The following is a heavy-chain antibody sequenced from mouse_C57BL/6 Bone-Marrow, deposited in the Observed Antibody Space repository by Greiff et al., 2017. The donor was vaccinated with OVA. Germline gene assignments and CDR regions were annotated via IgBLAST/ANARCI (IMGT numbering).Heavy chain of an antibody. CDR2: INPNNGGT. D-gene: IGHD1-1*01. V-gene: IGHV1-18*01. Sequence: VQLKESGPELVKPGASVKIPCKASGYTFTDYNMDWVKQSHGKSLEWIGDINPNNGGTIYNQKFKGKATLTVDKSSSTAYMELRSLTSEDTAVYYCARTTTVVRYAMDYWGQGTSVTVSS. CDR3: ARTTTVVRYAMDY. CDR1: GYTFTDYN. J-gene: IGHJ4*01.